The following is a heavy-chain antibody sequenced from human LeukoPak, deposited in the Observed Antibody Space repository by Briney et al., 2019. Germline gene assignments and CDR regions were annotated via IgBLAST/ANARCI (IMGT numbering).Heavy chain of an antibody. CDR2: ISSSSSYI. CDR1: GFTFSYYS. Sequence: GGSLRLSCVASGFTFSYYSMNWVRQAPGKGLEWVASISSSSSYIYYADSVKGRFTISRDNAKNSLYLQMNSLRAEDTAVYYCARAIGYCSGGSCYPKADAFDIWGQGTMVTVSS. J-gene: IGHJ3*02. V-gene: IGHV3-21*01. D-gene: IGHD2-15*01. CDR3: ARAIGYCSGGSCYPKADAFDI.